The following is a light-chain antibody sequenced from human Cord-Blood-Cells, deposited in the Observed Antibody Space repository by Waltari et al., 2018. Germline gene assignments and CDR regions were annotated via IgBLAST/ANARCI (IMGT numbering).Light chain of an antibody. CDR2: GNS. V-gene: IGLV1-40*01. J-gene: IGLJ1*01. CDR3: QSYDSSLSGYV. CDR1: SSNIGAGYD. Sequence: QSVLTQPPSVSGAPGQRVTISCTGSSSNIGAGYDVHWYQQLPGTAPKRLIYGNSKRPSGVPDRFSGSKSGTSASLAITGLQAEDEADYSCQSYDSSLSGYVFGTGTKVTVL.